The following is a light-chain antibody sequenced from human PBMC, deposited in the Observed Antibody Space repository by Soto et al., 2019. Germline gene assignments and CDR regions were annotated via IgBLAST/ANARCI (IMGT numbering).Light chain of an antibody. V-gene: IGKV3-11*01. CDR2: DAS. J-gene: IGKJ1*01. CDR1: QSVSSY. CDR3: QQRSNWPRT. Sequence: EIVLTQSPATLSLSPGERATLSCRASQSVSSYLAWSQQKPGQAPRLLIYDASNRATGIPARFSGSGSGTDFTLTISSLEPEDFEVYYCQQRSNWPRTFGQGTTVEIK.